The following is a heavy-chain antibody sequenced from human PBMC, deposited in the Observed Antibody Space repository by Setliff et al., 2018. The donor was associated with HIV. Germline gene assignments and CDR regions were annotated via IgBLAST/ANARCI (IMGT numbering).Heavy chain of an antibody. CDR3: ARDSRDIVVVIAPEPEPYYYYGMDV. CDR2: IVPIFGTP. D-gene: IGHD2-15*01. V-gene: IGHV1-69*13. J-gene: IGHJ6*04. Sequence: GASVKVSCKASGDNFNSHSISWVRQAPGQGLEWMGGIVPIFGTPNYAQKFKGRLTITADESTSTVYVELSSLRSEDTAVYFCARDSRDIVVVIAPEPEPYYYYGMDVWGEGTTVTVSS. CDR1: GDNFNSHS.